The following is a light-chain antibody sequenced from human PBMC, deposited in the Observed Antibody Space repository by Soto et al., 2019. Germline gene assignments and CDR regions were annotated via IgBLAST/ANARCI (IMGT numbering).Light chain of an antibody. V-gene: IGKV3-20*01. Sequence: IVLTQSPGTLSLSPGERATLSCRASQGVSSSYVAWYQQKPGQSPRLLIYDASSRATGIPDRFSGSGSGTDFTLTIGRLEPEDFAVYYCQQYGNSPITFGQGTRLEIK. J-gene: IGKJ5*01. CDR1: QGVSSSY. CDR2: DAS. CDR3: QQYGNSPIT.